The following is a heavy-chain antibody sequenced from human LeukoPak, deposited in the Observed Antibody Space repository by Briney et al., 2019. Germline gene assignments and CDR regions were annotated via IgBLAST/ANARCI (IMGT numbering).Heavy chain of an antibody. Sequence: ASVKVSCKASGYTFTSYYIHWVRQAPGQGLEWMGIINPSGGSTNYAQKFQGRVTMTTDTSTSTAYMELRSLRSEDTAVYYCARPEHYSYYYYYMDVWGKGTTVTVSS. CDR2: INPSGGST. CDR1: GYTFTSYY. CDR3: ARPEHYSYYYYYMDV. V-gene: IGHV1-46*01. D-gene: IGHD2-15*01. J-gene: IGHJ6*03.